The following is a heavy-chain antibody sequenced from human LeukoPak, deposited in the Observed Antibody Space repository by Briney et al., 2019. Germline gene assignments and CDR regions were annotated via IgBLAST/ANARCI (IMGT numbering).Heavy chain of an antibody. Sequence: PGGSLRLSCAASGFTFSDYYMSWIRQAPGKGLEWVSVIYSGGSTHYADSVKGRFTISRDNSKNTLYLQMNSLIAEDTAVYYCARDRLRFGDYYFDYWGQGTLVTVST. J-gene: IGHJ4*02. CDR3: ARDRLRFGDYYFDY. V-gene: IGHV3-66*01. CDR1: GFTFSDYY. D-gene: IGHD4-17*01. CDR2: IYSGGST.